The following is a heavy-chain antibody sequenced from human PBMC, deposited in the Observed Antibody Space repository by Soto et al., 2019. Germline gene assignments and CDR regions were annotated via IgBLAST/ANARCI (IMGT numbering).Heavy chain of an antibody. Sequence: QVQLQESGPGLVKPSETLSLTCTVSGGSMTSYYWSWIRQSPGTGLEWIGYIYYSGRTSYNPSLESRLTISIDTSQHQFSLRLSSATAADTAVYYCARSISGFGAKNWFDPWGQGTLVTVSS. V-gene: IGHV4-59*01. CDR1: GGSMTSYY. CDR2: IYYSGRT. D-gene: IGHD3-16*01. CDR3: ARSISGFGAKNWFDP. J-gene: IGHJ5*02.